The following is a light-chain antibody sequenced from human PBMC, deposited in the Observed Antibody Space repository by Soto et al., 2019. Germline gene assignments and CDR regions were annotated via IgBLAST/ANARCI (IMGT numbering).Light chain of an antibody. CDR3: QQRSNWPRFT. J-gene: IGKJ3*01. V-gene: IGKV3-11*01. CDR1: QSVSSY. CDR2: DAS. Sequence: EIVLTQSPGSLSLSPRERATLSCRASQSVSSYLAWYQQKPGQAPRLLIYDASNRATGIPARFSGSGSGTDFTLTISSLEPEDFAVYYCQQRSNWPRFTFGPGTKVDIK.